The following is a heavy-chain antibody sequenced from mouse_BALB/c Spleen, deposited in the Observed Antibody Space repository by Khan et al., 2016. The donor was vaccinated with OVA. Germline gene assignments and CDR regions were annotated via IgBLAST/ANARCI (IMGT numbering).Heavy chain of an antibody. CDR2: FNPNNGGA. Sequence: EVQLQQSGPELVKPGASVKISCKTSGYTFTEYTIHWVKQSHGKSLEWIGRFNPNNGGAHYNQKFKGKATLTVDKSSSTAYMERRSLTSEDSAVYYCARRDYYAYYWYFDVWGAGTTVTVSS. J-gene: IGHJ1*01. CDR3: ARRDYYAYYWYFDV. V-gene: IGHV1-18*01. D-gene: IGHD1-2*01. CDR1: GYTFTEYT.